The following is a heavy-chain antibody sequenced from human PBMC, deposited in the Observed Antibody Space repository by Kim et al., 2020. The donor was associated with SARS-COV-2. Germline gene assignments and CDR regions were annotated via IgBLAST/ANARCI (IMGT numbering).Heavy chain of an antibody. Sequence: GGSLRLSCAASGFTFSSYWMSWVRQAPGKGLEWVANIKQDGSEKYYVDSVKGRFTISRDNAKNSLYLQMNSLRAEDTAVYYCAREVRGYCSGGSCHNWFDPWGQGTLVTVSS. CDR1: GFTFSSYW. V-gene: IGHV3-7*01. D-gene: IGHD2-15*01. J-gene: IGHJ5*02. CDR3: AREVRGYCSGGSCHNWFDP. CDR2: IKQDGSEK.